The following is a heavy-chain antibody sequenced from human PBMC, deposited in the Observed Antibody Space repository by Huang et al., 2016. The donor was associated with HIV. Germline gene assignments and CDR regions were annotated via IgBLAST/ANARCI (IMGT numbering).Heavy chain of an antibody. CDR3: ARGATLTGNTNFFDV. CDR2: IYPVDSCL. Sequence: EVQLVQSGAEVKKPGESLKISCKGSGYTFTNSWIGGVRTMPGNGLEGMGLIYPVDSCLRYSTTFQGQGTISADKSISTAYLLWSTLEASDTAMYYCARGATLTGNTNFFDVWGQGTMVSVSS. CDR1: GYTFTNSW. J-gene: IGHJ3*01. V-gene: IGHV5-51*03. D-gene: IGHD3-9*01.